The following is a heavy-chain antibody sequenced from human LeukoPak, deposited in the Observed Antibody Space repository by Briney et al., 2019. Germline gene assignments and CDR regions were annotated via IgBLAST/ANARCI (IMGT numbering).Heavy chain of an antibody. CDR1: GFTFSSYG. V-gene: IGHV3-33*08. J-gene: IGHJ3*02. D-gene: IGHD2-2*01. CDR3: ARDCSSTSCTAWGAFDI. CDR2: IWYDGSNK. Sequence: GRSLRLSCAASGFTFSSYGMHWVRQAPGKGLEWVAVIWYDGSNKYYADSVKGRFTISRDNSKNTLYLQMNSLRAEDTAVYYCARDCSSTSCTAWGAFDIWGQGTMVTVSS.